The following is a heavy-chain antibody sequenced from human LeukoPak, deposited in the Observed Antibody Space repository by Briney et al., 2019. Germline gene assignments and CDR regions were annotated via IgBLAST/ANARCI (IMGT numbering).Heavy chain of an antibody. CDR1: GGSFSGYY. D-gene: IGHD2-2*01. Sequence: SETLSLTCAVYGGSFSGYYWSWIRQPPGKGLEWIGEINHSGSTNYNPSLKSRVTISVDTSKNQFSLKLSSVTAADTAVYYCARGVGYCSSTSCYAGKIYPPETWGQGTMVTVSS. CDR3: ARGVGYCSSTSCYAGKIYPPET. CDR2: INHSGST. J-gene: IGHJ3*01. V-gene: IGHV4-34*01.